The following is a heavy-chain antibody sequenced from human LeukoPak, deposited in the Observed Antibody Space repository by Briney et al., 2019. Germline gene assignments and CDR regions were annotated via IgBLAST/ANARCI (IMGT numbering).Heavy chain of an antibody. V-gene: IGHV4-61*01. CDR2: IYYSGST. J-gene: IGHJ4*02. CDR3: ARDTIAAAGPDY. Sequence: SETLSLTCTVSGGSVSSGSYYWSWIRQPPGKGLEWIGYIYYSGSTNYNPSLKSRVTISVDTSKNQFSLKLSSVTAADTAVYYCARDTIAAAGPDYWGQGTLVTVSS. CDR1: GGSVSSGSYY. D-gene: IGHD6-13*01.